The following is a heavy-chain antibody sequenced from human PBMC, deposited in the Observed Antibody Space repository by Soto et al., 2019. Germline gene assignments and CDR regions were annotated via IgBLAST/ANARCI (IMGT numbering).Heavy chain of an antibody. CDR2: IYYSGST. CDR1: GGSVSSVSYY. CDR3: ARARITIFGVVIIGFDY. D-gene: IGHD3-3*01. V-gene: IGHV4-61*01. J-gene: IGHJ4*02. Sequence: SETLSLTCTVSGGSVSSVSYYWSWIRQPPGKGLEWIGYIYYSGSTNYNPSLKSRVTISVDTSKNQFSLKLSSVTAADTAVYYCARARITIFGVVIIGFDYWGQGTLVTVSS.